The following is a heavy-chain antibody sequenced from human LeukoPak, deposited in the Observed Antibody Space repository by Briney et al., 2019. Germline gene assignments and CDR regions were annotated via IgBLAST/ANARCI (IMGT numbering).Heavy chain of an antibody. CDR3: ARTPDFNWFEP. CDR1: GFTFSNYA. Sequence: PGGSLRLSCAASGFTFSNYAMSWVRQAPGKGLEWVSAISGSGGSTYYADSVKGRFTISRDNSKNTMYLQMNSLRAEDTAVYYCARTPDFNWFEPXXXGTLVTVSS. J-gene: IGHJ5*02. V-gene: IGHV3-23*01. CDR2: ISGSGGST. D-gene: IGHD4-23*01.